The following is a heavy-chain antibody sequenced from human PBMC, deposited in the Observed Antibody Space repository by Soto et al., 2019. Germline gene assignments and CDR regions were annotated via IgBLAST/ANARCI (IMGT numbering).Heavy chain of an antibody. V-gene: IGHV1-8*01. Sequence: GASVKVSCKAAGYTFINYDINWVRQATGQGLEWMGWMNPNSGNAGYAQKFHGRVTMTKNTSTNTAYMELSSLRSEDTAVYYCATPTVTAPYYFDYWGQGTLVTVSS. CDR3: ATPTVTAPYYFDY. J-gene: IGHJ4*02. CDR1: GYTFINYD. D-gene: IGHD4-17*01. CDR2: MNPNSGNA.